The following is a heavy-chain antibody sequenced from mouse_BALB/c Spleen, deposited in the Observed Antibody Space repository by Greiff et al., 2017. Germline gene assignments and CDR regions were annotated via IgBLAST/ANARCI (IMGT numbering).Heavy chain of an antibody. Sequence: DVHLVESGGGLVQPGGSRKLSCAASGFTFSSFGMHWVRQAPEKGLEWVAYISSGSSTIYYADTVKGRFTISRDNPKNTLFLQMTSLRSEDTAMYYCARSLYDWYYFDYWGQGTTLSLL. D-gene: IGHD2-3*01. V-gene: IGHV5-17*02. J-gene: IGHJ2*01. CDR2: ISSGSSTI. CDR1: GFTFSSFG. CDR3: ARSLYDWYYFDY.